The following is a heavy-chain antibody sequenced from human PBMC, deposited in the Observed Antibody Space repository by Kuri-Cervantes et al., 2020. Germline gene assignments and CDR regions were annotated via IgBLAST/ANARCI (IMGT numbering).Heavy chain of an antibody. V-gene: IGHV4-38-2*01. CDR2: IYHSGTT. Sequence: GSLRLSCAVSGYSINSGYYWGWIRQPPGKGLEWIGSIYHSGTTYFHPSLKSRVTISVDTSKNQFSLRLSSVTAADTAVCFCIHGDGRYFDYWGQGTLVTVSS. J-gene: IGHJ4*02. D-gene: IGHD4-17*01. CDR3: IHGDGRYFDY. CDR1: GYSINSGYY.